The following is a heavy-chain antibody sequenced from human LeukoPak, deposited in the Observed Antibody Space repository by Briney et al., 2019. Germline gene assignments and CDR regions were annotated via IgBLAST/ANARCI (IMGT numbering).Heavy chain of an antibody. CDR1: GFTFSSYG. CDR3: AKVVSSSWGYFDY. D-gene: IGHD6-13*01. Sequence: GGSLRLSCAASGFTFSSYGMHWVRQAPGKGLEWVAFIRYDGSTKYYADSVRGRFTISRDNSKNTLYLQMNSLRPEDTAVYYCAKVVSSSWGYFDYWGQGTLVTVSS. V-gene: IGHV3-30*02. J-gene: IGHJ4*02. CDR2: IRYDGSTK.